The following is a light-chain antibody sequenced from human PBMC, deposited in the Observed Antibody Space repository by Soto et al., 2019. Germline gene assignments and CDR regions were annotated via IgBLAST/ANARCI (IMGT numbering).Light chain of an antibody. V-gene: IGKV3-20*01. CDR3: QQYGGSPLVT. Sequence: EVVLTQSPGTLSLSPGERATLSYRASQSVGNNYLAWYQQKPGQTPRLLIYGASSRATGIPDRFSGSGSGTDFTLTITRLEPEDSAVYYCQQYGGSPLVTFGGGTKVEIK. J-gene: IGKJ4*01. CDR2: GAS. CDR1: QSVGNNY.